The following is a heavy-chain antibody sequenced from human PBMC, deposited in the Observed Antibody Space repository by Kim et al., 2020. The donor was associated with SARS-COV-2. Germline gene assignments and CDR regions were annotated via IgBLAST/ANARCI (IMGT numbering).Heavy chain of an antibody. J-gene: IGHJ3*02. CDR2: ISYDGSNK. D-gene: IGHD3-22*01. V-gene: IGHV3-33*05. CDR3: ARDGDYYDSSGYYYDAFDI. Sequence: GGSLRLSCAASGFTFSSYGMHWVRQAPGKGLEWVAVISYDGSNKYYADSVKGRFTISRDNSKNTLYLQMNSLRAEDTAVYYCARDGDYYDSSGYYYDAFDIWGQGTMVTVSS. CDR1: GFTFSSYG.